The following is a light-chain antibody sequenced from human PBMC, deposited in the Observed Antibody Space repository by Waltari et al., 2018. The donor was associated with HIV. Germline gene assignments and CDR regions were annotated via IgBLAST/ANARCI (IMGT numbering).Light chain of an antibody. J-gene: IGLJ2*01. Sequence: QSVLTQPPSVSGAPGQRVTISCTGTRSNIGANYAVQWYQQLPGTAPKLLIYANTNRPSGVPDRVSGSKSGTSVSLAITGLQAEDEADYYCQSYDSSLSGSIFGGGTKLTVL. CDR2: ANT. V-gene: IGLV1-40*01. CDR1: RSNIGANYA. CDR3: QSYDSSLSGSI.